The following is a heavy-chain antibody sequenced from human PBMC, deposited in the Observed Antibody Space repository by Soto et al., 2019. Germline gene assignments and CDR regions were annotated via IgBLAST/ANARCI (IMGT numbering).Heavy chain of an antibody. CDR1: GASVTSSTYY. CDR2: IHHDGNT. CDR3: ATPMDYNHYLGAFGV. V-gene: IGHV4-39*01. D-gene: IGHD4-4*01. J-gene: IGHJ3*01. Sequence: QLQLQESGPGLVKPSETLSLTCTVSGASVTSSTYYWAWIRQPPGKGLEWVGSIHHDGNTYYNPSLKSRVTISIDTSTNQFSLRLSSMTAADTAVFYCATPMDYNHYLGAFGVWGQGTMVTVSS.